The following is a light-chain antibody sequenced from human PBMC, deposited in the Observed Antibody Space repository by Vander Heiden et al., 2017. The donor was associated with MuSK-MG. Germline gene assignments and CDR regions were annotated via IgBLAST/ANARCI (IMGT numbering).Light chain of an antibody. CDR2: FAS. CDR3: HQFQSYPLT. Sequence: AIQLTQSPSSLSASVGDTVTITCRASQGVGSALAWYQQTPEKPPKLLIYFASSLESGVPSRFSGSGSGTDFTLTVSSLQPEDFATYYCHQFQSYPLTFGHGTKVEIK. J-gene: IGKJ3*01. V-gene: IGKV1-13*02. CDR1: QGVGSA.